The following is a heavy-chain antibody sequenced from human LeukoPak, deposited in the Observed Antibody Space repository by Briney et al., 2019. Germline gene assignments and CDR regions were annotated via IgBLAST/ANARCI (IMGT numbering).Heavy chain of an antibody. CDR3: ARGAIPVALHWFDP. CDR2: IYYSGST. J-gene: IGHJ5*02. Sequence: PSETLSLTCTVSGGSISSSSYYWGWIRQPPGKELEWIGSIYYSGSTYYNPSLKSRVTMSVDTSKNQISLKLTSVTAADTAVYYCARGAIPVALHWFDPWGQGILVTVSS. CDR1: GGSISSSSYY. D-gene: IGHD2-21*01. V-gene: IGHV4-39*07.